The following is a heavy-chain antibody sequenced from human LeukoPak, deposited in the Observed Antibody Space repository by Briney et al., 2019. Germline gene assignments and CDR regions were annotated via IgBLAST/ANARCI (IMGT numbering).Heavy chain of an antibody. V-gene: IGHV3-74*01. Sequence: GESLRLSCAASGFTFSSYWMHWVRQAPGKGLVWVSRINTDGSSTSYADSVKGRFTISRDNAKNTLYLQMNSLRAEDTAVYYCAREYSSSWYYFDYWGQGTLVTVSS. CDR3: AREYSSSWYYFDY. CDR1: GFTFSSYW. J-gene: IGHJ4*02. D-gene: IGHD6-13*01. CDR2: INTDGSST.